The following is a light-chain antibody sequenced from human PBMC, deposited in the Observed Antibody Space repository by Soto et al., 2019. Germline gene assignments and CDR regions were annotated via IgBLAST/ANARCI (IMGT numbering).Light chain of an antibody. J-gene: IGLJ2*01. CDR3: QVWDSSSDHPEVV. Sequence: SYELTQPPSVSVAPGKTARIICGGNNIGSKSVHWYQQKPGQAPVLVIYYDSDRPSGIPERFSGSNSGNTATLTISRVEAGDEADYYCQVWDSSSDHPEVVFGGGTKLTVL. CDR1: NIGSKS. V-gene: IGLV3-21*04. CDR2: YDS.